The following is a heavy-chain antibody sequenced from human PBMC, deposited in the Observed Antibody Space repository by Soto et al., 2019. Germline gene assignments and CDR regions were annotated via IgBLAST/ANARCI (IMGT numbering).Heavy chain of an antibody. CDR3: ARATTETSSFFYYGLDV. J-gene: IGHJ6*02. V-gene: IGHV4-30-4*08. Sequence: PSETLSLTCSVSGGSISNDDYYWTRIRQPPGKGLEWIGHIYYNGNTYYNPSLKSRLTMSLDTSQNQFSLHLTSVIAADSASYFCARATTETSSFFYYGLDVWGQGTTVTVSS. CDR2: IYYNGNT. D-gene: IGHD1-1*01. CDR1: GGSISNDDYY.